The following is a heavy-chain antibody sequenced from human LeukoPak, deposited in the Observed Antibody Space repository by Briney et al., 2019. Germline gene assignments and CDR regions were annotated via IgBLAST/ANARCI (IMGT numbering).Heavy chain of an antibody. V-gene: IGHV1-2*02. CDR1: GYTFTGCY. Sequence: ASVKVSCKASGYTFTGCYMHWVRQAPGQGLEWMGWINPNSGGTNYAQKFQGRVTMTRDTSISTAYMELSRLRSDDTAVYYCARLRIEYSSSSDAFDIWGQGTMVTVSS. CDR3: ARLRIEYSSSSDAFDI. D-gene: IGHD6-6*01. J-gene: IGHJ3*02. CDR2: INPNSGGT.